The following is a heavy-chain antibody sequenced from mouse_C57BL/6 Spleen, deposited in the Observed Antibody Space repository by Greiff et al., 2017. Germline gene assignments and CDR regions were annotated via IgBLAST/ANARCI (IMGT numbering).Heavy chain of an antibody. CDR2: IYPGDGDT. V-gene: IGHV1-80*01. J-gene: IGHJ2*01. D-gene: IGHD1-1*01. CDR3: ARAGGSSHYFDY. Sequence: QVQLQQSGAELVKPGASVKISWKASGYAFSSYWMNWVKQRPGKGLEWIGQIYPGDGDTNYNGKFKGKATLTADKSSSTAYMQLSSLTSEDSAVYFCARAGGSSHYFDYWGQGTTLTVSS. CDR1: GYAFSSYW.